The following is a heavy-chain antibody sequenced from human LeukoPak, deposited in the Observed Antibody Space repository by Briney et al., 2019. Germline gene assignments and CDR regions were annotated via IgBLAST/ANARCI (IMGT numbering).Heavy chain of an antibody. Sequence: PGASLRLSCAASGFTFSNYARSWVRQAPGKGLEWVSAILGSGGSTYYADSVKGRFTVSRDNPKSTLYLQMNSLRAEGTALYYCAKWGDYDVLTGYYVPDYWGQGTLVTVSS. CDR1: GFTFSNYA. D-gene: IGHD3-9*01. CDR3: AKWGDYDVLTGYYVPDY. V-gene: IGHV3-23*01. J-gene: IGHJ4*02. CDR2: ILGSGGST.